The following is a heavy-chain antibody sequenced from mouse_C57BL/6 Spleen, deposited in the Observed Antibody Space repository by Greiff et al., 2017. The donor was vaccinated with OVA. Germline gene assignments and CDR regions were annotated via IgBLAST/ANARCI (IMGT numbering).Heavy chain of an antibody. V-gene: IGHV1-76*01. Sequence: QVQLQQSGAELVRPGASVKLSCKASGYTFTDYYINWVKQRPGQGLEWIARIYPGSGNTYYNEKFKGKATLTAEKSSSTAYMQLSSLTSEDSAVYFCARTTYGNYPFDYWGQGTTLTVSS. J-gene: IGHJ2*01. CDR3: ARTTYGNYPFDY. CDR1: GYTFTDYY. D-gene: IGHD2-1*01. CDR2: IYPGSGNT.